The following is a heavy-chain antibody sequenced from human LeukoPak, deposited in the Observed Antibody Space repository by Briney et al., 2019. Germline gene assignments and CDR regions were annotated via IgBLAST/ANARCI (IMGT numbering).Heavy chain of an antibody. J-gene: IGHJ4*02. CDR1: GFSISGNFY. CDR3: ARDLAGGDFDF. CDR2: ISHDGRT. Sequence: SETLSLTCSGSGFSISGNFYWGWVRQPPGRGLEWMGTISHDGRTFYDPSLKSRAIFSLDTTKNQFFLRLNSVTAADTAVYYCARDLAGGDFDFWGQGILVTVSS. D-gene: IGHD1-26*01. V-gene: IGHV4-38-2*02.